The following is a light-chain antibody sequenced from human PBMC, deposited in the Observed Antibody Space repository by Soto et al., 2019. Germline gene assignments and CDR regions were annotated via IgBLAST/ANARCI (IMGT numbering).Light chain of an antibody. CDR2: RNN. CDR3: ASWDDRLXGWV. V-gene: IGLV1-47*01. CDR1: SSNIGSSY. J-gene: IGLJ3*02. Sequence: QSLLTQPPSASGTPVQRVTISCSGSSSNIGSSYVYWYQQLPVTAPKLLIYRNNQRPSGVPYRFSGSKSGTSASLAITGLRYEEEADYYCASWDDRLXGWVLGGG.